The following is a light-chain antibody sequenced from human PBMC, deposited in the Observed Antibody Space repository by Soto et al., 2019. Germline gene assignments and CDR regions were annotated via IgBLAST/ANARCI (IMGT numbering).Light chain of an antibody. Sequence: EIVLTQSPATLSLSPGERATLSCRASQSISSFLAWYQHKPGQAPRLLIYDASNRATGIPSRFSGSGSGTDFTLTISSLEPEDFAVYYCQQRGTLFGGGTKVDIK. V-gene: IGKV3-11*01. CDR1: QSISSF. CDR2: DAS. CDR3: QQRGTL. J-gene: IGKJ4*01.